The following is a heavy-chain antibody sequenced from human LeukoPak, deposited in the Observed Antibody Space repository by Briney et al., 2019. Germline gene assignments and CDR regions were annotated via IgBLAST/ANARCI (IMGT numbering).Heavy chain of an antibody. V-gene: IGHV1-8*03. CDR1: GYTFTSYD. Sequence: APVKVSCKASGYTFTSYDINWVRQATGQRLEWRGWMNPNSGNTGYEQKFEGRVTITRNTSIGTAYMKLSSLRVEDTAVYYCARSVELSPWYFDLWGRGTLVAVSS. D-gene: IGHD2-15*01. CDR3: ARSVELSPWYFDL. J-gene: IGHJ2*01. CDR2: MNPNSGNT.